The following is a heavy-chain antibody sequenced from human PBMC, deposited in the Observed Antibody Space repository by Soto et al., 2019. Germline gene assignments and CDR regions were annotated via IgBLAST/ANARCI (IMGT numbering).Heavy chain of an antibody. CDR1: GFSINSNNW. CDR3: ARKQRKPDPFWK. Sequence: SETLSLTCVVSGFSINSNNWWVWIRQPPGKGLEWIGDIYYTGSTFYSPSLKNRVTMSVDSANGQFSLKLSSVTAVDTAVYYCARKQRKPDPFWKGGQGALVTGSS. J-gene: IGHJ4*02. V-gene: IGHV4-28*01. D-gene: IGHD3-3*01. CDR2: IYYTGST.